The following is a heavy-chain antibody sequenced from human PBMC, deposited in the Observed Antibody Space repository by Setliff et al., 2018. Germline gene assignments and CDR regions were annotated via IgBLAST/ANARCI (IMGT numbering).Heavy chain of an antibody. CDR3: ALRRGNEWHLVRWFDP. CDR1: GFSLNTTGEG. J-gene: IGHJ5*02. V-gene: IGHV2-5*02. CDR2: VYWDGDQ. D-gene: IGHD6-6*01. Sequence: VSGPTLVNPTQTLTLTCTFSGFSLNTTGEGVGWIRQPPGMALEWLALVYWDGDQRYSPSLNSRLSITKDSSKSQVFLTMTNMDPVDTATYYCALRRGNEWHLVRWFDPWGPGIQVTVSS.